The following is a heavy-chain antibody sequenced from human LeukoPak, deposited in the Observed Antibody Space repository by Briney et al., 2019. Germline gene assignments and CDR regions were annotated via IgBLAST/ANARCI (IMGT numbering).Heavy chain of an antibody. Sequence: SETLSLTCTVSGGSISSYYWSWIRQPPGKGLEWIGYIYYSGSTNYNPSLKSRVTVSVDTSKNQFSLKLSSVTAADTVVYYCARDVGNSGSYYLEGYYFDYWGQGTLVTVSS. D-gene: IGHD1-26*01. V-gene: IGHV4-59*01. J-gene: IGHJ4*02. CDR2: IYYSGST. CDR3: ARDVGNSGSYYLEGYYFDY. CDR1: GGSISSYY.